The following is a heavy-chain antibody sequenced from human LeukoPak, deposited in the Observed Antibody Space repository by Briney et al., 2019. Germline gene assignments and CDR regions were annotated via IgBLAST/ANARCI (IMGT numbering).Heavy chain of an antibody. D-gene: IGHD3-10*01. Sequence: PSQTLSLACAVSGGSISSGGYSWSWIRQPPGKGLEWIGYIYHSGSTYYNPSLKSRVTISVDTSKNQFSLKLSSVTAADTAVYYCARGRYYGSGSYGLYYYYGMDVWGQGTTVTVSS. CDR1: GGSISSGGYS. J-gene: IGHJ6*02. V-gene: IGHV4-30-2*01. CDR3: ARGRYYGSGSYGLYYYYGMDV. CDR2: IYHSGST.